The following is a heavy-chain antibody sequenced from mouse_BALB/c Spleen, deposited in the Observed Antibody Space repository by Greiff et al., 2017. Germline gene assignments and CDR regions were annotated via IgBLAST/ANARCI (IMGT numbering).Heavy chain of an antibody. CDR1: GYTFTSYT. CDR2: INPSSGYT. Sequence: QVQLKESGADLARPGASVKMSCKASGYTFTSYTMHWVKQRPGQGLEWIGYINPSSGYTNYNQKFKDKATLTADKSSSTAYMQLSSLTSEDSAVYYCAREGAGKDAMDYWGQGTSVTVSS. D-gene: IGHD4-1*01. J-gene: IGHJ4*01. CDR3: AREGAGKDAMDY. V-gene: IGHV1-4*01.